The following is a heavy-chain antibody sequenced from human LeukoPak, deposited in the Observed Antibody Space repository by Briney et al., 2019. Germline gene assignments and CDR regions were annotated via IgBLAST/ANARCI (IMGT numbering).Heavy chain of an antibody. CDR2: INSSSSYT. CDR1: GFTFSDYY. Sequence: GGSLRLSCAASGFTFSDYYMSWIRQAPGKGLEWVSYINSSSSYTNYADSVKGRFTICRDNAKNSLYLQMNSLRAEDTAVYYCARFGSSGYYYGTKVLDYWGQGTLVTVSS. J-gene: IGHJ4*02. CDR3: ARFGSSGYYYGTKVLDY. V-gene: IGHV3-11*06. D-gene: IGHD3-22*01.